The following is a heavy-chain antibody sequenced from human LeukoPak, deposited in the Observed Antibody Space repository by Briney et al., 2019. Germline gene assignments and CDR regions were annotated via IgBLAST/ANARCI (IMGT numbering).Heavy chain of an antibody. CDR1: GFTFSSYA. D-gene: IGHD5-18*01. CDR2: ISDSGGST. V-gene: IGHV3-23*01. J-gene: IGHJ4*02. CDR3: AKDLSSGVDTYYFDY. Sequence: PGGSLRLSCAASGFTFSSYAMSWVRQAPRKGLEWVSAISDSGGSTYYADSVKGRFTISRDNSKNTLFLQMNSLRAEDTAVYYCAKDLSSGVDTYYFDYWGQGTLVTVSS.